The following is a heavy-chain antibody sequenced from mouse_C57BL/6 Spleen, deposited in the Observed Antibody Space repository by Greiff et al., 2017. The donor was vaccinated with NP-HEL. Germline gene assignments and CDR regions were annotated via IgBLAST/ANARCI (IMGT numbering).Heavy chain of an antibody. V-gene: IGHV1-39*01. Sequence: VQLKQSGPELVKPGASVKISCKASGYSFTDYNMNWVKQSNGKSLEWIGVINPNYGTTSYNQKFKGKATLTVDQSSSTAYMQLNSLTSEDSAVYYCARRGYGSSYGGGFAYWGQGTLVTVSA. J-gene: IGHJ3*01. CDR1: GYSFTDYN. CDR2: INPNYGTT. D-gene: IGHD1-1*01. CDR3: ARRGYGSSYGGGFAY.